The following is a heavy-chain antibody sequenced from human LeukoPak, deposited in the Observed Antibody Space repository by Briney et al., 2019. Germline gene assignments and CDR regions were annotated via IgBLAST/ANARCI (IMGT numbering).Heavy chain of an antibody. J-gene: IGHJ5*02. CDR2: IYYSGSS. CDR1: GVSISSHY. V-gene: IGHV4-59*11. CDR3: ARLYDSSGYTNWLDH. D-gene: IGHD3-22*01. Sequence: PSETLSLTCTVSGVSISSHYWSWLRQPPGKGLEWVGYIYYSGSSKYNPSLKSRVTISVDTSKNQFSLKLSSVTAADTAVYYCARLYDSSGYTNWLDHWGQGTLVTVSS.